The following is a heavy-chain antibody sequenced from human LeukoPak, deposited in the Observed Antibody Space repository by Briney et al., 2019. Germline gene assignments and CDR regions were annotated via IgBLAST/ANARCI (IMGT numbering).Heavy chain of an antibody. J-gene: IGHJ4*02. CDR3: ARLGLLRDY. Sequence: PSETLSLTCTVSGGSISSSSYYWGWIRQPPGKGLEWIGSIYYGGSTYYNPSLKSRVTISVDTSKNQFSLKLSSVTAADTAVYYCARLGLLRDYWGQGTLVTVSS. V-gene: IGHV4-39*01. D-gene: IGHD2-21*01. CDR2: IYYGGST. CDR1: GGSISSSSYY.